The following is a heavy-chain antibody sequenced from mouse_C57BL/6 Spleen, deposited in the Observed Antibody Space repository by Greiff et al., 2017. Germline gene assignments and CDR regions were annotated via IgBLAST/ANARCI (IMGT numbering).Heavy chain of an antibody. J-gene: IGHJ2*01. D-gene: IGHD1-1*01. CDR2: IYPGNSDT. Sequence: EVQLQQSGTVLARPGASVKMSCKTSGYTFTSYWMHWVKQRPGQGLEWIGAIYPGNSDTSYNQKFKGKAKLTAVTSASTAYMELSSLTNEDSAVYYCTRSEGSSYDFDYWGQGTTLTVSS. V-gene: IGHV1-5*01. CDR1: GYTFTSYW. CDR3: TRSEGSSYDFDY.